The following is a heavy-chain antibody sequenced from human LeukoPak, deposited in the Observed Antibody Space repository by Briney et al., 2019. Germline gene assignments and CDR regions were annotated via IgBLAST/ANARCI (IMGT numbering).Heavy chain of an antibody. Sequence: GGSLRLSCAASGFTFSSYAMSWVRQAPGKGLEWVSAISGSGGSTYYADSVKGRFTISRDNSKNTLYLQMNSLRAEDTAVYYCAKGWLYYGSGSSSFDYWGQGTLVTVSS. D-gene: IGHD3-10*01. CDR2: ISGSGGST. V-gene: IGHV3-23*01. J-gene: IGHJ4*02. CDR1: GFTFSSYA. CDR3: AKGWLYYGSGSSSFDY.